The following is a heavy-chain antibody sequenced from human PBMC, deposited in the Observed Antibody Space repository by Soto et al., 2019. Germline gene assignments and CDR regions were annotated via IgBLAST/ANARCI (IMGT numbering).Heavy chain of an antibody. Sequence: GGSLRLSCAASGFAFSTYAMTWVRQAPGKGLEWVSVISGSGGSSYYAASVKGRFTISRDNSKNTLYLQMNGLRAEDTALYYGAKVTKRAAAGRYEYYKYGMDVWGQGTTVTVSS. CDR1: GFAFSTYA. CDR3: AKVTKRAAAGRYEYYKYGMDV. V-gene: IGHV3-23*01. J-gene: IGHJ6*02. CDR2: ISGSGGSS. D-gene: IGHD6-13*01.